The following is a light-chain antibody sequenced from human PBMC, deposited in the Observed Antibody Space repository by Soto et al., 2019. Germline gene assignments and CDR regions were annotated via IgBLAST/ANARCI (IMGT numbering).Light chain of an antibody. CDR1: SSDVGAYNY. CDR3: SSYTSSSTPVV. Sequence: QSVLTQPASVSGSPGQSITISCTGTSSDVGAYNYDSWYQQYPGKAPKVMIYDVSNRPAGVSNRFSGSKSGNTASLTISGLQAEDEADYYCSSYTSSSTPVVFGGGTKVTVL. CDR2: DVS. J-gene: IGLJ2*01. V-gene: IGLV2-14*01.